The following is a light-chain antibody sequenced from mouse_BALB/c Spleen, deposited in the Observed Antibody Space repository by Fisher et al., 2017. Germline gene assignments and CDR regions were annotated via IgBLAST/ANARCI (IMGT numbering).Light chain of an antibody. V-gene: IGKV4-59*01. CDR3: QQWSSNPLT. CDR1: SSVSY. J-gene: IGKJ5*01. Sequence: IVMTQTPAILSASPGEKVTMTCSASSSVSYMHWYQQKSGTSPKRWIYDTSKLVSGVPARFSGSGSGTSYSLTISSMEAEDAATYYCQQWSSNPLTFGAGTKLELK. CDR2: DTS.